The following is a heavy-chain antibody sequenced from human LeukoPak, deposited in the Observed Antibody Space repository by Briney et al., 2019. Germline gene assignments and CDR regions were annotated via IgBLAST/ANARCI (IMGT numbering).Heavy chain of an antibody. CDR2: ISAYNGNT. CDR1: GYTFTSYG. CDR3: ARATPYYYDSSGYYWFDP. D-gene: IGHD3-22*01. V-gene: IGHV1-18*01. Sequence: GVSVEVSCKASGYTFTSYGISWVRQAPGQGLEWMGWISAYNGNTNYAQKLQGRVTMTTDTSTSTAYMELRSLRSDDTAVYYCARATPYYYDSSGYYWFDPWGQGTLVTVSS. J-gene: IGHJ5*02.